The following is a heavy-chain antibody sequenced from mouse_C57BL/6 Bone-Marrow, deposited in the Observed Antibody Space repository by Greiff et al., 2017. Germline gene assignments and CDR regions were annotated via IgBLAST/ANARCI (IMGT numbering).Heavy chain of an antibody. Sequence: QVQLQQSGAELVKPGASVKISCKASGYAFSSYWMNWVKQRPGKGLEWIGQIYPGDGDTNYNGKFKGKAKLTADKSSSTAYMQLSSLTSEDSAVYFCARSSNWDKAWFAYWGQGTLVTVSA. CDR1: GYAFSSYW. V-gene: IGHV1-80*01. CDR2: IYPGDGDT. J-gene: IGHJ3*01. D-gene: IGHD4-1*01. CDR3: ARSSNWDKAWFAY.